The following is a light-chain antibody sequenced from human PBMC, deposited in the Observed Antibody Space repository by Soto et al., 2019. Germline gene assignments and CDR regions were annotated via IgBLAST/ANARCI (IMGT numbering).Light chain of an antibody. CDR2: LAS. V-gene: IGKV1-39*01. J-gene: IGKJ4*01. Sequence: DIQMTQSPSSLSASLGDRVTVTSRASQKIHNFVSWYQQKPGQAPKLLIFLASTLENGVPSRFGGGLSGTDFTLTISSLQPEDFPTYYCQQSFGNPRTFGGRTKVDI. CDR1: QKIHNF. CDR3: QQSFGNPRT.